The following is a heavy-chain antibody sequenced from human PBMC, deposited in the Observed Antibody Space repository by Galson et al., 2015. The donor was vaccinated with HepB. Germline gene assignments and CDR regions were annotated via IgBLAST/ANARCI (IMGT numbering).Heavy chain of an antibody. CDR1: GFTVSSNY. Sequence: SLRLSCAASGFTVSSNYMGWVRQAPGKGLEWVSVIYSGGSTYYADSVKGRFTISRDNSKNTLYLQMNSLRAEDTAVYYCARMSGGYYYGMDVWGQGTTVTVSS. J-gene: IGHJ6*02. CDR3: ARMSGGYYYGMDV. D-gene: IGHD3-10*01. V-gene: IGHV3-66*01. CDR2: IYSGGST.